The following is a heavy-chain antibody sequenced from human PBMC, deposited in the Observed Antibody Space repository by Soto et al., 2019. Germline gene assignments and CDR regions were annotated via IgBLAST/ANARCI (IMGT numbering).Heavy chain of an antibody. J-gene: IGHJ4*02. Sequence: GASVKVSCKASGYTFTSYAMHWVRQAPGQRLEWMGWINAGNGNTKYSQKFQGRVTITRDTSASTAYMELSSLRSEDTAVYYCVRRRITMVRGVYPPFDYWGQGTLVTVS. V-gene: IGHV1-3*01. CDR2: INAGNGNT. CDR1: GYTFTSYA. CDR3: VRRRITMVRGVYPPFDY. D-gene: IGHD3-10*01.